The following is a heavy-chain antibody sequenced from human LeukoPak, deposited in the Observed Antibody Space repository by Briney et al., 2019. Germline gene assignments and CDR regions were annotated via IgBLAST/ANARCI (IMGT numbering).Heavy chain of an antibody. V-gene: IGHV4-34*01. Sequence: PSETLSLTCAVYGGSSSGYYWSWIRQPPGKGLEWIGEINHSGSTNYNPSLKSRVTISVDTSKNQFSLKLSSVTAADTAVYYCARGGGGLLDYWGQGTLVTVSS. D-gene: IGHD3-16*01. CDR1: GGSSSGYY. J-gene: IGHJ4*02. CDR3: ARGGGGLLDY. CDR2: INHSGST.